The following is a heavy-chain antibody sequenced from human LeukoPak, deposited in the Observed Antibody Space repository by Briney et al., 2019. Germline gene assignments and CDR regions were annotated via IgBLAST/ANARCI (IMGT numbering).Heavy chain of an antibody. CDR2: ISAYNGNT. D-gene: IGHD6-13*01. Sequence: ASVKVSCKTFGYSFANYGISWVRQAPGQGLEWMGWISAYNGNTNYAQKLQGRVTMTTDTSTSTAYMELRSLRSDDTAVYYCARDSSSPLYFDYWGQGTLVTVSS. J-gene: IGHJ4*02. CDR3: ARDSSSPLYFDY. V-gene: IGHV1-18*01. CDR1: GYSFANYG.